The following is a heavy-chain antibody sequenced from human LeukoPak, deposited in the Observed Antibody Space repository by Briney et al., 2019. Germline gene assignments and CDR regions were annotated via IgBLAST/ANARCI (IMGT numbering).Heavy chain of an antibody. CDR1: GFTLDDYA. J-gene: IGHJ4*02. Sequence: GGSLRLSCAASGFTLDDYAMHWVRQAPGKGLDWVSGISWNSGSIGYADSVKGRFTISRDNAKNSLYLQMNSLRAEDTALYYCAKAKYGTHYYFDYWGQGTLVTVSS. V-gene: IGHV3-9*01. CDR2: ISWNSGSI. CDR3: AKAKYGTHYYFDY. D-gene: IGHD2/OR15-2a*01.